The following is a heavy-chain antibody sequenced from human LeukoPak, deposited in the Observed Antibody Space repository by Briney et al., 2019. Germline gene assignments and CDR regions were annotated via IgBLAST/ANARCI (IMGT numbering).Heavy chain of an antibody. V-gene: IGHV3-23*01. Sequence: GGSLRLSCAASGFTFSSYAMSWVRQAPGKGLEWVSAVSNSGGSTYYADSVKGRFTMSRDNSKNTLYLQMNSLRAEDTAVYHCAKQGYCSSTSCSYYYYYYMDVWGKGTTVTVSS. D-gene: IGHD2-2*01. J-gene: IGHJ6*03. CDR3: AKQGYCSSTSCSYYYYYYMDV. CDR2: VSNSGGST. CDR1: GFTFSSYA.